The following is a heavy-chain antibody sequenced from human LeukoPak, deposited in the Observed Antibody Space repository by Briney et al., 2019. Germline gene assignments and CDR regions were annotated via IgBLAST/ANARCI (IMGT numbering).Heavy chain of an antibody. Sequence: GGSLRLSCAASGFTFNNYTMNRVRQAPGGGLQWVSGIGAGGTYTYYADSVKGRFTISRDNSKNTLYVQMNSLRAEDTAVYYCAKSQFGGVFDGFDIWGQGTMVTVSS. CDR2: IGAGGTYT. CDR1: GFTFNNYT. D-gene: IGHD3-16*01. CDR3: AKSQFGGVFDGFDI. J-gene: IGHJ3*02. V-gene: IGHV3-23*01.